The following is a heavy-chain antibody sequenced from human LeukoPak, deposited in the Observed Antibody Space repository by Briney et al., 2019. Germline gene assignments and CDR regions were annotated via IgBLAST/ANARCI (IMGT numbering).Heavy chain of an antibody. Sequence: SETLSLTCTVSGGSINSSSYYWGWIRQPPGKGLEWIGSIFYSGNTYDNPSLKSRVTLSVDTSKNQISLKLSSVTAADTAVYYCARAFYDILTGYYLGYFDYWGQGTLVTVSS. CDR1: GGSINSSSYY. CDR2: IFYSGNT. D-gene: IGHD3-9*01. V-gene: IGHV4-39*07. CDR3: ARAFYDILTGYYLGYFDY. J-gene: IGHJ4*02.